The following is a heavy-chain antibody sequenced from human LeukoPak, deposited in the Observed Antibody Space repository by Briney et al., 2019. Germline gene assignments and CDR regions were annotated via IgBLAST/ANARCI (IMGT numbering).Heavy chain of an antibody. Sequence: PGGSLRLSCAASGFTFCGSAMHWVRQASGKGLEWVGRIRSKANSYATAYAASVKGRFTISRDDSKNTAYLQMNSLKTEDTAVYYCTGYYGSGSAYWGQGTLVTVSS. CDR3: TGYYGSGSAY. CDR1: GFTFCGSA. D-gene: IGHD3-10*01. V-gene: IGHV3-73*01. J-gene: IGHJ4*02. CDR2: IRSKANSYAT.